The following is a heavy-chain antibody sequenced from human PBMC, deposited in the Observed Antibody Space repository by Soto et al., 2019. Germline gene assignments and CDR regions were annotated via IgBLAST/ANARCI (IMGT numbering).Heavy chain of an antibody. Sequence: QVQLGQSGAEVKKPGASVKVPSKASGYTFTSYGISWVRQAPGQGLEREGWISVYNGNTNYAQKLQGRVAMTTDTATNTTDKELRSLRSEDTAVYYCAREAARPDYYYCGMDVWGQGTAVTVSS. V-gene: IGHV1-18*01. CDR2: ISVYNGNT. J-gene: IGHJ6*02. CDR1: GYTFTSYG. CDR3: AREAARPDYYYCGMDV. D-gene: IGHD6-6*01.